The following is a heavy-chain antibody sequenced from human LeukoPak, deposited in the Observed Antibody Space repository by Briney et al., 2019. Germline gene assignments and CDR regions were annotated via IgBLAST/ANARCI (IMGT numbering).Heavy chain of an antibody. CDR1: GFTFTQYW. Sequence: GGSLRLSCVASGFTFTQYWMTWVRQAPGKGLEWVARLHPDGSERNYVGSVEGRFTVFGDNAKSSLFLQMHSLRIEDTAVYYCARGGYSFDYLGQGTLVTVPS. J-gene: IGHJ4*02. CDR3: ARGGYSFDY. CDR2: LHPDGSER. D-gene: IGHD5-12*01. V-gene: IGHV3-7*01.